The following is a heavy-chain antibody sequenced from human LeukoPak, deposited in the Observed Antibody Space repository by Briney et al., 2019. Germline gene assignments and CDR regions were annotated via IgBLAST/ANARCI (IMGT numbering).Heavy chain of an antibody. V-gene: IGHV3-15*01. CDR3: TNQMVPGIGDY. J-gene: IGHJ4*01. CDR2: IKSKTAGGTT. D-gene: IGHD3-10*01. CDR1: GLTFTKAW. Sequence: PGGSLRLSCEASGLTFTKAWMSWVRQAPGKGLEWVGRIKSKTAGGTTDYPAPVKGRFTISRDDSENTLYLQMNSLKTEDTAVYYCTNQMVPGIGDYWGHGTLVTVSS.